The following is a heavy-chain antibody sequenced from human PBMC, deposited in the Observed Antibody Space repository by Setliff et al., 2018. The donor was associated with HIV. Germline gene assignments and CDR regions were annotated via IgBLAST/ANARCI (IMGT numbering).Heavy chain of an antibody. J-gene: IGHJ1*01. CDR1: GVSFSSYA. Sequence: SVKVSCKTSGVSFSSYAISWVRQAPGQGLEWMGGIIPMFGATNYAQKFQGRVTITADESTSTAYMELSSLRSEDTAVYYCARDPFPSTNYYDRSVYPFAQYFQHWGQGTLVTVSS. D-gene: IGHD3-22*01. V-gene: IGHV1-69*13. CDR2: IIPMFGAT. CDR3: ARDPFPSTNYYDRSVYPFAQYFQH.